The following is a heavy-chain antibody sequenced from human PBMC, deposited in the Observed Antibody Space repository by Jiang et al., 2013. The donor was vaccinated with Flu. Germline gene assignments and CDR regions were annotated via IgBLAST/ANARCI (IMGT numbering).Heavy chain of an antibody. J-gene: IGHJ4*02. D-gene: IGHD6-13*01. Sequence: SQTLSLTCAISGDSVSSNSAAWNWIRQSPSRGLEWLGRIYYRSKWCNEYAVSVKSRIIINPDTPKNQFSLQLNSVTPEDTAVYYCAREVAAGWDYWGQGTLVTVSS. CDR2: IYYRSKWCN. CDR1: GDSVSSNSAA. V-gene: IGHV6-1*01. CDR3: AREVAAGWDY.